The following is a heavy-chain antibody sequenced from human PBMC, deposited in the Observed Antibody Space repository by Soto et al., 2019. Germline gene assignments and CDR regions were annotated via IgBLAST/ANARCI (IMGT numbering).Heavy chain of an antibody. Sequence: QVQLMQSGTEVAKPGASVKVSCKTSGNTFGTYGLSWVRQAPGQGLEWMGWIVGDSGATIYAQKFQGGVTMYSDTSTNTAYMELRSLTSAASALYYCARVAGYGSGSRRFATWGQGTRVSVSS. CDR2: IVGDSGAT. CDR3: ARVAGYGSGSRRFAT. V-gene: IGHV1-18*01. CDR1: GNTFGTYG. D-gene: IGHD3-10*01. J-gene: IGHJ4*02.